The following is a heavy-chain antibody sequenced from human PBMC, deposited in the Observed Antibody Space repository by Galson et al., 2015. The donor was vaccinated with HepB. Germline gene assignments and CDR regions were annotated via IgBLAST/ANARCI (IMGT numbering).Heavy chain of an antibody. CDR2: IYYTGSA. CDR1: GCSVSNYNYY. D-gene: IGHD4-17*01. J-gene: IGHJ5*02. Sequence: ETLSLTCTVSGCSVSNYNYYWAWIRQPPGKGPEWIGSIYYTGSAYYNPSLKSRVTVSVDTSKNHFSLSLTSVTAADTAIYYCARNGDSGDFVSWFDPWGQGTLVTVSS. CDR3: ARNGDSGDFVSWFDP. V-gene: IGHV4-39*02.